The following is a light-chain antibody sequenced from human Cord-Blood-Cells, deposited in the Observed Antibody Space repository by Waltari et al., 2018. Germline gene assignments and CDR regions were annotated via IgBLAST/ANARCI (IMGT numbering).Light chain of an antibody. CDR1: KLGDKY. CDR3: QAWDSSTVV. CDR2: QDS. J-gene: IGLJ2*01. V-gene: IGLV3-1*01. Sequence: SYELTQPPSVYVSPGQTASITCSGDKLGDKYACWYQQKQGQSPVLVIYQDSKRPSGIPERFSGSNSGNTATLTISGTQAMDEADYYCQAWDSSTVVFGGGTKLTVL.